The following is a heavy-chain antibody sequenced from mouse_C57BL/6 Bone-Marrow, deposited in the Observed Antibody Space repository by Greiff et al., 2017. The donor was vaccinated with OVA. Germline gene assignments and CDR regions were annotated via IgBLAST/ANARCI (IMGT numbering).Heavy chain of an antibody. CDR2: IDPSDSYT. CDR1: GYTFTSYW. Sequence: VQLQQPGAELVRPGTSVKLSCKASGYTFTSYWMHWVKQRPGQGLEWIGVIDPSDSYTNYNQKFKGKATLTVDTSSSTAYMQLSSLTSEDSAVYYCAIYYGNYENFDYWGQGTTLTVSS. D-gene: IGHD2-1*01. CDR3: AIYYGNYENFDY. V-gene: IGHV1-59*01. J-gene: IGHJ2*01.